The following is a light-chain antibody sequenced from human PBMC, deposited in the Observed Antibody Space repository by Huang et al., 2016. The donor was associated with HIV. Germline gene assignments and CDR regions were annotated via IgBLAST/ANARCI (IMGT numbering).Light chain of an antibody. V-gene: IGKV3-20*01. CDR2: GAS. CDR1: QSVSGNY. Sequence: ESVLTQSPGTLSLSPGERATLSCRARQSVSGNYLAWYQQKPGQAPRLLIYGASNRATGNPDRFSGSGSGTDFTLTISRLEPEDFAVYYCQQYGSAGYTFGQGTKLEIK. J-gene: IGKJ2*01. CDR3: QQYGSAGYT.